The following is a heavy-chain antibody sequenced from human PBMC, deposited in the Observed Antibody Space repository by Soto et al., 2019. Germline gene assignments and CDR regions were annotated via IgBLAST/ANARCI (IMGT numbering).Heavy chain of an antibody. CDR2: INPSGGST. V-gene: IGHV1-46*01. CDR3: ARDRRMVRGVFDP. D-gene: IGHD3-10*01. Sequence: RASVKVSCKASGYTFTSYYMHWVRQAPGQGLEWMGIINPSGGSTSYAQKFQGRVTMIRDTSTSTVYMELSSLRSEDTAVYYCARDRRMVRGVFDPWGQGTLVTVSS. CDR1: GYTFTSYY. J-gene: IGHJ5*02.